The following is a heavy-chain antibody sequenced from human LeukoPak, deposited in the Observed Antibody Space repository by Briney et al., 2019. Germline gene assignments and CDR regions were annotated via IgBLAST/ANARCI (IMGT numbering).Heavy chain of an antibody. V-gene: IGHV3-30-3*01. J-gene: IGHJ4*02. D-gene: IGHD1-26*01. CDR2: ISYDGSQK. Sequence: GGSLRLSCAASGFTFSGYAMHWVRQAPGRGLEWVSVISYDGSQKYYTDSVKGRFTISRDNSKNTLYLQMDSLRAEDTAVCYCASLIVPDIDYWGQGTLVTVSS. CDR1: GFTFSGYA. CDR3: ASLIVPDIDY.